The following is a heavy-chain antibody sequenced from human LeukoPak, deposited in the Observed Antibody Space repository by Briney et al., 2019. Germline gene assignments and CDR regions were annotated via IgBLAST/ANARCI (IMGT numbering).Heavy chain of an antibody. CDR1: GFTFSSYA. Sequence: GRSLRLSCAASGFTFSSYAMHWVRQAPGKGLEWVAVISYDGSNKYYADSVKGRFTISRDNSKNTLYLQMNSLRAEDTAVYYCASEYSGSYYWSPAHDYWGQGTLVTVSS. CDR2: ISYDGSNK. D-gene: IGHD1-26*01. CDR3: ASEYSGSYYWSPAHDY. V-gene: IGHV3-30*04. J-gene: IGHJ4*02.